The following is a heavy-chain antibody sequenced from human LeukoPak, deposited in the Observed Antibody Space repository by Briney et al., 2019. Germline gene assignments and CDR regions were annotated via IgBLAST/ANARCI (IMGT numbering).Heavy chain of an antibody. CDR1: RYTFTSYG. CDR3: AIAAAGIVDP. Sequence: ASVKVSCKACRYTFTSYGISWVRQAPGQGLEWMGWISAYNGNTNYAQKLQGRVTMTTDTSASTAYMELRSLRSDDTAVYYCAIAAAGIVDPWGQGTLVTVSS. J-gene: IGHJ5*02. D-gene: IGHD6-13*01. V-gene: IGHV1-18*01. CDR2: ISAYNGNT.